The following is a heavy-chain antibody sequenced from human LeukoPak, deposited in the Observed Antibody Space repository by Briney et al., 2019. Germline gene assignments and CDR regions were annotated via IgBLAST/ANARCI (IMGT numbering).Heavy chain of an antibody. CDR3: AKDRYYDILTGYYLDY. CDR1: GFTFSSYG. Sequence: PGGSLRHSCAASGFTFSSYGMHWVRQAPGKGLEWVAVISYDGSNKYYADSVKGRFTISRDNSKNTLYLQMNSLRAEDTAVYYCAKDRYYDILTGYYLDYWGQGTLVTVSS. V-gene: IGHV3-30*18. CDR2: ISYDGSNK. D-gene: IGHD3-9*01. J-gene: IGHJ4*02.